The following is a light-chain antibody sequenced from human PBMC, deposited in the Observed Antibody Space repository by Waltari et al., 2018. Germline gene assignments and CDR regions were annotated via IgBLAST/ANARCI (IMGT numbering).Light chain of an antibody. CDR1: ESVLYNSNNKNY. V-gene: IGKV4-1*01. CDR2: WAS. CDR3: QQYYSTPQT. J-gene: IGKJ1*01. Sequence: IVMTQSPDSLTVSLGERATINCKSSESVLYNSNNKNYLAWYKQKPGQPPKLLIYWASTRESGVPDRFSGSGSGTDFTLTISSLQAEDVAVYYCQQYYSTPQTFGQGTKVEIK.